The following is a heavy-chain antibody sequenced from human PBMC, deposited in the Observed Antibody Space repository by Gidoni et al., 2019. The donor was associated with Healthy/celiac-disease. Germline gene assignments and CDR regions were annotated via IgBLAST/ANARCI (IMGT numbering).Heavy chain of an antibody. CDR3: ARESSRGSSWYRDWFDP. J-gene: IGHJ5*02. Sequence: QVQLQQSGPGLVKPSQTLPLTCAISGDSFSSHSSAWNWIRQSPSRGLEWLGRTYYRSKWYNDYAVSVKSRITINPDTSKNQFSLQLNSVTPEDTAVYYCARESSRGSSWYRDWFDPWGQGTLVTVSS. CDR1: GDSFSSHSSA. V-gene: IGHV6-1*01. D-gene: IGHD6-13*01. CDR2: TYYRSKWYN.